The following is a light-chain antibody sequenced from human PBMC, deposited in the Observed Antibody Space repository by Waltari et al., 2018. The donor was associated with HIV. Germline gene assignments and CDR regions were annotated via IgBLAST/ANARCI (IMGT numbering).Light chain of an antibody. CDR3: LQHNSYPLIT. Sequence: DIQMTQSPSSLSASVGDRVTVTCRASQGVRNELGWFHQKPGQAPQRLIYAASHLQSGVPSRFSGSGSETYFTLTITDLQPEDSATYFCLQHNSYPLITFGQGTRLEI. V-gene: IGKV1-17*02. CDR1: QGVRNE. CDR2: AAS. J-gene: IGKJ5*01.